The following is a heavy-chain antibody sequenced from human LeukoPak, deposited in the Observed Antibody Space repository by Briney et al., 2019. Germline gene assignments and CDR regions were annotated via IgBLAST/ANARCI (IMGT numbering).Heavy chain of an antibody. Sequence: GGSLRLSCAASGFIFSDYWMHWVRQAPGKGLVWVSRINTDGGFTRYADSVQGRFIISRDTAKNTLFLQMNSLRAEDTAVYYCSREAKVGGALQYWGQGILVTVSS. CDR1: GFIFSDYW. D-gene: IGHD1-26*01. CDR2: INTDGGFT. J-gene: IGHJ4*02. V-gene: IGHV3-74*01. CDR3: SREAKVGGALQY.